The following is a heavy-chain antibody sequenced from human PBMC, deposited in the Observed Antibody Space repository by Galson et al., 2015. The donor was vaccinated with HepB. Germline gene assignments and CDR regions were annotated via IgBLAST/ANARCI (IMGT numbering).Heavy chain of an antibody. Sequence: SVKVSCKASGYTFTSYGISWVRQAPGQGLEWMGWISAYNGNTNYAQKLQGRVTMTTDTSTSTAYMELRSLRSDDTAVYYCAIHGSWFGEWPPGAFDIWGQGTMVTVSS. D-gene: IGHD3-10*01. CDR3: AIHGSWFGEWPPGAFDI. CDR1: GYTFTSYG. J-gene: IGHJ3*02. V-gene: IGHV1-18*04. CDR2: ISAYNGNT.